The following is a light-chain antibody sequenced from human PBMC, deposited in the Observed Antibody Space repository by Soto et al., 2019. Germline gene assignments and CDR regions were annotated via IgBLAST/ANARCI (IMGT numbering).Light chain of an antibody. Sequence: EIVMTQSPATLSLSPGERATLSCRASQSVSYYLAWYQQKPGQAPRLLIYGAPTRATGIPARFSGSGSGTEFTLSIGSLQSEDFAVYYCQQYNDWPPTFGQGTKVDIK. J-gene: IGKJ1*01. V-gene: IGKV3-15*01. CDR1: QSVSYY. CDR2: GAP. CDR3: QQYNDWPPT.